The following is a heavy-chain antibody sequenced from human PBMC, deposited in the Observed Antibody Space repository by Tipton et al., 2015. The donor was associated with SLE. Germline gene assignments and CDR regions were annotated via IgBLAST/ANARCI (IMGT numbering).Heavy chain of an antibody. CDR1: GGSISSGGYY. CDR3: ARGHTAMVGSLYHYGMDV. D-gene: IGHD5-18*01. J-gene: IGHJ6*02. V-gene: IGHV4-31*03. Sequence: TLSLTCTVSGGSISSGGYYWSWIRQHPGKGLEWIGEINHSGSTNYNPSLKSRVTISVDTSKNQFSLKLSSVTAADTAVYYCARGHTAMVGSLYHYGMDVWGQGTTVTVSS. CDR2: INHSGST.